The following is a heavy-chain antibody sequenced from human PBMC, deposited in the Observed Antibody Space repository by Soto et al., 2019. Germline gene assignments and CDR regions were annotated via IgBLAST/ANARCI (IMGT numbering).Heavy chain of an antibody. CDR2: IYYNDDR. Sequence: SGPTLVNPTQTLTLTCTFSGFSFTTAGVAVGWIRQTPGGALEWLTLIYYNDDRRFSPSLKTRLTITGDTSKNQVVLSLTNVDPGDTAPYFCAHSDGGYEIIYFDFWGQGITVTVSS. CDR3: AHSDGGYEIIYFDF. D-gene: IGHD5-12*01. J-gene: IGHJ4*02. V-gene: IGHV2-5*01. CDR1: GFSFTTAGVA.